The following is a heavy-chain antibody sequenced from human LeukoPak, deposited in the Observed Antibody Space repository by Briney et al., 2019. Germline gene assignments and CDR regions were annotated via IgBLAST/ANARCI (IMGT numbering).Heavy chain of an antibody. Sequence: GGSLRLSCAASGFTSDDYAMHWGRQAPGKSLEWVSLISGDVGSTYYADSVKGRFNISRDNSKNSLYLQMNSLRTEDTALYYCAKDKAYGDSFDYWGQGTLVTVSS. CDR2: ISGDVGST. D-gene: IGHD4-17*01. J-gene: IGHJ4*02. V-gene: IGHV3-43*02. CDR3: AKDKAYGDSFDY. CDR1: GFTSDDYA.